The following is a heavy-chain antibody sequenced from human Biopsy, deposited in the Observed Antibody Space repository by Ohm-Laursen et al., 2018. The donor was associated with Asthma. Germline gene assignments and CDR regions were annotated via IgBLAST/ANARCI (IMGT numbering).Heavy chain of an antibody. Sequence: SETLSLTCVVSGGSISSGGYSWSWIRQPPGKGLEWIGYIYHSGSTYYNPSLKSRVTISVDRSKNQFSLKLSSVTAADTAVYYCARVKDGHNFDYWGQGTLVTVSS. CDR1: GGSISSGGYS. J-gene: IGHJ4*02. V-gene: IGHV4-30-2*01. CDR3: ARVKDGHNFDY. CDR2: IYHSGST. D-gene: IGHD5-24*01.